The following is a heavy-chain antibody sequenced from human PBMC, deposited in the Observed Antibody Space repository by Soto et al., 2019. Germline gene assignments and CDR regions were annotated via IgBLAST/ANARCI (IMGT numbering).Heavy chain of an antibody. D-gene: IGHD3-3*01. CDR1: GFTFSSYW. CDR2: INSDGSST. CDR3: ARGATIFGVASRGFDP. J-gene: IGHJ5*02. Sequence: EVQLVESGGGLVQPGGSLRLSCAASGFTFSSYWMHWVRQAPGKGPVWVPRINSDGSSTSYADSVKGRFTISRDSAKNTLYLQRNSLRAEDTAVYYCARGATIFGVASRGFDPWGQGTLVTVSS. V-gene: IGHV3-74*01.